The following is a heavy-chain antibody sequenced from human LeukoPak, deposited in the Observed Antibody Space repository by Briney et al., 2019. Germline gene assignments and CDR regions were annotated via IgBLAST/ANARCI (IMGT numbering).Heavy chain of an antibody. V-gene: IGHV3-30*02. CDR1: GFTFSSYG. Sequence: GGSLRLSCAASGFTFSSYGMHWVRQAPGKGLEWVAFIRYDGSNKYYADSVKGRFTISRDNSKNTLYLQMNSLRAEDTAVYYCAKEYYYGSGSYYTKPYFFDYWGQGTLVTVSS. D-gene: IGHD3-10*01. CDR2: IRYDGSNK. CDR3: AKEYYYGSGSYYTKPYFFDY. J-gene: IGHJ4*02.